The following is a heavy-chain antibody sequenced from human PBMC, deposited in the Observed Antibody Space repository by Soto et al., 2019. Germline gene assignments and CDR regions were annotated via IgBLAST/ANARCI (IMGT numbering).Heavy chain of an antibody. CDR2: ISAYNGNT. CDR1: GYTFTSYG. CDR3: ASNPVTTSDAFDI. Sequence: ASVKVSCKASGYTFTSYGISWVRQAPGQGLEWMGWISAYNGNTNYAQKLQGRVTMTTDTSTSTAYMELRSLGSDDTAVYYCASNPVTTSDAFDIWGQGTMVTVSS. D-gene: IGHD4-17*01. J-gene: IGHJ3*02. V-gene: IGHV1-18*01.